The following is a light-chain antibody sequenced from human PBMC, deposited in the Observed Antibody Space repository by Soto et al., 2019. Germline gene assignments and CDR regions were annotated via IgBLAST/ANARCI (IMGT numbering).Light chain of an antibody. V-gene: IGKV3-20*01. CDR2: GAS. CDR1: QSVSSSY. Sequence: EIVLTQSPGTLSLSPGERATLSCRASQSVSSSYLAWYKQKPGQAPRLLIYGASSGATGIPDRFSGSGSGTDFTLTISRLEPEDFAVYYCQQYGSSSWTCGQGTKVEIK. J-gene: IGKJ1*01. CDR3: QQYGSSSWT.